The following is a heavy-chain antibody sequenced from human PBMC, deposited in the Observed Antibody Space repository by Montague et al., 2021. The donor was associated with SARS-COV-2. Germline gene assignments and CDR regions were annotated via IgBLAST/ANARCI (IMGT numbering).Heavy chain of an antibody. D-gene: IGHD2-15*01. J-gene: IGHJ4*02. V-gene: IGHV4-59*08. CDR1: GDSISSFY. Sequence: SETLSLTCTVSGDSISSFYWSWFRQPPGEGLEWIGYISDSGSTNYNPSLTSRVTMSVDTSKNQFSLKVNSVTAADTAVYYCARHYSATLPAVYWGQGTLVTVSS. CDR2: ISDSGST. CDR3: ARHYSATLPAVY.